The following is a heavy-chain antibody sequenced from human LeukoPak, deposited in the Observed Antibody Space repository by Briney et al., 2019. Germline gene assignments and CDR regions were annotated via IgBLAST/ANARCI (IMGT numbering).Heavy chain of an antibody. Sequence: GGSLRLSCTASGFTFGDYAMSWFRQAPGKGLEWVSGINWNSNSIGYADSVKGRFTISRDNAKNSLYLQMNSLRAEDTAFYYCAKGLGKSSGWATLDYWGQGTLVTVSS. CDR1: GFTFGDYA. V-gene: IGHV3-9*01. CDR3: AKGLGKSSGWATLDY. CDR2: INWNSNSI. J-gene: IGHJ4*02. D-gene: IGHD6-19*01.